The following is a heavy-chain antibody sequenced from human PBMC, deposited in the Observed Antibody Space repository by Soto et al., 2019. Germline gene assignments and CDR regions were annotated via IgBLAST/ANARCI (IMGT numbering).Heavy chain of an antibody. Sequence: QVQLQESGPGLVKPSQTLSLTCTVSGGSISSGDYYWSWIRQPPGKGLEWIGYIYYSGSTYYNPSLKSRVTISVDTSKNQFSLKLSSVTAADTAVYYCARDQTVANPDRWYFDLWGRGTLVTVSS. V-gene: IGHV4-30-4*01. CDR2: IYYSGST. CDR3: ARDQTVANPDRWYFDL. D-gene: IGHD4-17*01. J-gene: IGHJ2*01. CDR1: GGSISSGDYY.